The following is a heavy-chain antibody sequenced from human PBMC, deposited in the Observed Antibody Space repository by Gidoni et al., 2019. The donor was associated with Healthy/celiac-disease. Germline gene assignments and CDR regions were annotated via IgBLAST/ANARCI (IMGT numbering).Heavy chain of an antibody. CDR1: GFTFDDYA. J-gene: IGHJ4*02. D-gene: IGHD3-3*01. CDR2: ISWNSVSI. CDR3: AKDIGGITIFGVVIFGGYFDY. Sequence: EVQLVESGGGLVQPGRSLRLSCAASGFTFDDYAMPWVRQAPGKGLEWVSGISWNSVSIGYADSGKGRFTISRDNAKNSLYLQMNSLRAEDTALYYCAKDIGGITIFGVVIFGGYFDYWGQGTLVTVSS. V-gene: IGHV3-9*01.